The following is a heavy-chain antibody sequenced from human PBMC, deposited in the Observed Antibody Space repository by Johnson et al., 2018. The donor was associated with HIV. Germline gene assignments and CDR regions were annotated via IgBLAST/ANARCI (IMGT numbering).Heavy chain of an antibody. CDR2: IYSGGGS. CDR3: ASPDYERYYGAFDI. CDR1: GFRFSNAG. D-gene: IGHD3-10*01. Sequence: EVQLVESGGGLVKPGGSLRLSCAASGFRFSNAGMGWVRQAPGKGLEWVSAIYSGGGSYYADSVNGRITISRDNSKNTLHLQMNSLRAEDTAVYYCASPDYERYYGAFDIWGQGTMVTVSS. V-gene: IGHV3-66*01. J-gene: IGHJ3*02.